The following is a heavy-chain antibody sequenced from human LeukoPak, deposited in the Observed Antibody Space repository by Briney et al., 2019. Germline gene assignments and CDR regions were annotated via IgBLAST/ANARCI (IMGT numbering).Heavy chain of an antibody. CDR1: GFTFSSYA. CDR3: AKDYGSSTSCYDY. V-gene: IGHV3-23*01. Sequence: GGPLRLSCAASGFTFSSYAMSWVRQAPGKGLEWVSAISGSGGSTYYADSVKGRFTISRDNSKNTLYLQMNSLRAEDTAVYYCAKDYGSSTSCYDYWGQGTLVTVSS. J-gene: IGHJ4*02. CDR2: ISGSGGST. D-gene: IGHD2-2*01.